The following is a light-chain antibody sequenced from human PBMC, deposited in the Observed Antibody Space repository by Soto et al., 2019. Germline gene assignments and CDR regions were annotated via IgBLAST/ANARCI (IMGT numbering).Light chain of an antibody. J-gene: IGLJ3*02. CDR2: DVS. V-gene: IGLV2-14*03. CDR1: SSDVGHYNY. CDR3: YSYTTTGSGV. Sequence: QSALTQPASVSGSPGQSITISCTGTSSDVGHYNYVYWYQQHPGNAPKLVIYDVSIRASGVPDRFSGSKSGNTASLTISGVQAEDEDYYQCYSYTTTGSGVFGGGTKVTVL.